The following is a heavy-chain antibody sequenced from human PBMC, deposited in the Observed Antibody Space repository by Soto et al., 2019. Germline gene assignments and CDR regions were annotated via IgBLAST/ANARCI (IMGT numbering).Heavy chain of an antibody. J-gene: IGHJ6*02. V-gene: IGHV3-33*01. CDR1: GFTFSSYG. CDR3: ARGVDTAMVPYYYGMDV. Sequence: GGSLRLCCAASGFTFSSYGMHWVRQAPGKGLEWVAVIWYDGSNKYYADSVKGRFTISRDNSKNTLYLQMNSLRAEDTAVYYCARGVDTAMVPYYYGMDVWGQGTTVTVSS. CDR2: IWYDGSNK. D-gene: IGHD5-18*01.